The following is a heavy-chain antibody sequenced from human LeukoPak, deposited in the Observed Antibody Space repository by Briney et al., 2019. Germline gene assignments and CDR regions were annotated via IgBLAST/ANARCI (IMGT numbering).Heavy chain of an antibody. CDR1: GGTFSSYA. D-gene: IGHD5-18*01. CDR3: ARSYTAMDPGFY. Sequence: VKVSCKASGGTFSSYAISWVRQAPGQGLEWMGGIIPIFGTANYAQKFQGRVTITTDESTSTAYMELSSLRSEDTAVYYCARSYTAMDPGFYWGQGTLVTVSS. V-gene: IGHV1-69*13. J-gene: IGHJ4*02. CDR2: IIPIFGTA.